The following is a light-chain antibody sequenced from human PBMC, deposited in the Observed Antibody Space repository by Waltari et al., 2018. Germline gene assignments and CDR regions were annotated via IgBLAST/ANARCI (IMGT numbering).Light chain of an antibody. CDR3: QVWDSSVV. J-gene: IGLJ2*01. CDR2: QND. V-gene: IGLV3-1*01. CDR1: KLGDKF. Sequence: SYELTQPPSVSVSPGQTATITCSGAKLGDKFACWYQQKPGQSPVLVIYQNDKRPSGIPERFSGSNSANTATLTISGTQAMDEADYYCQVWDSSVVFGGGTKLTVL.